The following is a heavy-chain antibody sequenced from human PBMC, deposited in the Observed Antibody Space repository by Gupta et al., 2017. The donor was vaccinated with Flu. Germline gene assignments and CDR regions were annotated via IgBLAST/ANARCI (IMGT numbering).Heavy chain of an antibody. V-gene: IGHV3-48*02. D-gene: IGHD3-10*02. CDR2: ISSNGGAT. J-gene: IGHJ4*02. CDR1: GFSFSAYA. CDR3: ARKVYYVMDH. Sequence: GESGGGLAQPGGSLRLSCEASGFSFSAYAMNWVRQAPGQGLEYISYISSNGGATNYADSVKGRFTISRDNAKNTLYLEMHSLRDEDTAIYYCARKVYYVMDHWGQGTRVTVSS.